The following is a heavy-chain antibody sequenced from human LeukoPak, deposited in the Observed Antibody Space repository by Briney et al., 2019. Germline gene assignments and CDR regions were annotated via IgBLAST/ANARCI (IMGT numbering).Heavy chain of an antibody. CDR2: IYYSGIT. CDR3: ARDTRTPDFWSGYYLYNWFDP. J-gene: IGHJ5*02. CDR1: GGSISSYY. V-gene: IGHV4-59*12. D-gene: IGHD3-3*01. Sequence: PSETLSLTCTVSGGSISSYYWNWIRQPPGEGLEWIGYIYYSGITNYNPSLKSRVTISVDTSKNQFSLKLSSVTAADTAVYYCARDTRTPDFWSGYYLYNWFDPRGQGTLVTVSS.